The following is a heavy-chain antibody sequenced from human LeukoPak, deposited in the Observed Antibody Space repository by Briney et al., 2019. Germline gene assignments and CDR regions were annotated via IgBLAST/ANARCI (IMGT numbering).Heavy chain of an antibody. V-gene: IGHV1-18*04. Sequence: ASVKVSCKASGYTFTSYGISWVRQAPGQGLEWMGWISAYNGKTNYAQKLQGRVTMTTDTSTSTAYMELRSLRSDDTAVYYCARDQSYYGSGSYYKGSWFDPWGQGTLVTVSS. CDR2: ISAYNGKT. CDR3: ARDQSYYGSGSYYKGSWFDP. D-gene: IGHD3-10*01. J-gene: IGHJ5*02. CDR1: GYTFTSYG.